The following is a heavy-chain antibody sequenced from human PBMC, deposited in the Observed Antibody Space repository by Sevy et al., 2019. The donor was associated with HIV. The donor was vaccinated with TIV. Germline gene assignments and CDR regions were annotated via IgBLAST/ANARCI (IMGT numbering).Heavy chain of an antibody. Sequence: GGSLRLSCTVSGFIFSNFAMHWVRQAPGKGLEWVANIKEDGSVKYYVESVKGRFTISRDNAKNSVYLQMNSLRAEDAALYYCVRAIGAAGSYWGLGTLVTVSS. CDR1: GFIFSNFA. CDR3: VRAIGAAGSY. J-gene: IGHJ4*02. V-gene: IGHV3-7*01. D-gene: IGHD6-13*01. CDR2: IKEDGSVK.